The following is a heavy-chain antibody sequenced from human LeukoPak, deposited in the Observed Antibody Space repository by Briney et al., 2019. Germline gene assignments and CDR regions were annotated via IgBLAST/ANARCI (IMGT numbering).Heavy chain of an antibody. CDR2: IVVGSGNT. CDR3: ARDPYGDYYYGMDV. D-gene: IGHD4-17*01. Sequence: SSVKVSCKASGFTFSSSAMQWVRQARGQRLEWMGWIVVGSGNTNYAQTFQERVTITRDNSTSTAYMELSSLRSEDTAVYYCARDPYGDYYYGMDVWGQGTTVTVSS. J-gene: IGHJ6*02. V-gene: IGHV1-58*02. CDR1: GFTFSSSA.